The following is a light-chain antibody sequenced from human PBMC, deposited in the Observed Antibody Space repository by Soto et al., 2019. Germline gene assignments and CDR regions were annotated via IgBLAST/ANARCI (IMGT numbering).Light chain of an antibody. Sequence: QCVLTQPASVSGSPGQSITIPSTGTSGDVGSYNLVSWYQQHPGKAPKLLIYEVTERPSGVSNRFSGSKSGSTASLTISGLQPDDEADYYCCSYAGNSEVFGTGTKVTVL. CDR3: CSYAGNSEV. CDR2: EVT. V-gene: IGLV2-23*02. CDR1: SGDVGSYNL. J-gene: IGLJ1*01.